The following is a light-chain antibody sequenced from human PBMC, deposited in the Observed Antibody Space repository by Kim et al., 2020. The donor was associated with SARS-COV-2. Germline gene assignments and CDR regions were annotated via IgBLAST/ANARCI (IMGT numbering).Light chain of an antibody. Sequence: SVSPREGVTLSCRAIESVSSNLAWFPQKPGQVPRLLIYGASTRFPGTPARFTASGSETEFTLTISSLQSEDFAIYYCQQYNDWPYTFGQGTKLEI. J-gene: IGKJ2*01. CDR1: ESVSSN. CDR3: QQYNDWPYT. V-gene: IGKV3-15*01. CDR2: GAS.